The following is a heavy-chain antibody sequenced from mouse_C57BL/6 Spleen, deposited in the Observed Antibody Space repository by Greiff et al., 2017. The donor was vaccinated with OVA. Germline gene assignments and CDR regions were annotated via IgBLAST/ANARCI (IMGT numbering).Heavy chain of an antibody. CDR3: ARFPITTVVAPDYFDY. Sequence: QVQLKQPGAELVKPGASVKLSCKASGYTFTSYWMHWVKQRPGQGLEWIGMIHPNSGSTNYNEKFKSKATLTVDKSSSTAYMQLSSLTSEDSAVYYCARFPITTVVAPDYFDYWGQGTTLTVSS. D-gene: IGHD1-1*01. V-gene: IGHV1-64*01. J-gene: IGHJ2*01. CDR1: GYTFTSYW. CDR2: IHPNSGST.